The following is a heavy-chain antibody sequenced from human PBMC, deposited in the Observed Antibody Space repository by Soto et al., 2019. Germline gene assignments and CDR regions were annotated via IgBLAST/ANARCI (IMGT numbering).Heavy chain of an antibody. Sequence: GGSLRLSCAASGFTFSSYAMHWVRQAPGKGLEWVAVISYDGSNKYYADSVKGRFTISRDNSKNTLYLQMNSLRAEDTAVYYCARDFARDIVPAYGMDVWGQGTTVTVSS. CDR3: ARDFARDIVPAYGMDV. J-gene: IGHJ6*02. CDR1: GFTFSSYA. CDR2: ISYDGSNK. V-gene: IGHV3-30-3*01. D-gene: IGHD2-8*01.